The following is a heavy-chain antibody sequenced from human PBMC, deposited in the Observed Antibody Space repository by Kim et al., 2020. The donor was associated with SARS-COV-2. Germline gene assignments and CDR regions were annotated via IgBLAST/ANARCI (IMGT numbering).Heavy chain of an antibody. J-gene: IGHJ4*02. Sequence: YPGDPDTRYSPSVQGQVTLSTNKSISAAYLQWSSLKASDTAMYYCARIGDYWGQGTLVTVSS. CDR3: ARIGDY. D-gene: IGHD2-15*01. CDR2: YPGDPDT. V-gene: IGHV5-51*01.